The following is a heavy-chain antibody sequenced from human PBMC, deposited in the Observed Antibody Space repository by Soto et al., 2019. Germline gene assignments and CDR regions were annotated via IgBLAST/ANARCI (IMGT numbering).Heavy chain of an antibody. Sequence: QVQLVQSGAEVKKPGASVKVSCKASGYTFTSYYMHWVRQAPGQGLEWMGIINPSGGSTSYAQKFQGRVTMTRDTSTSTVYMELSSLRSEDTAVYSCARDYYDSSGFWLVAYWGQGTLVSVSS. D-gene: IGHD3-22*01. CDR1: GYTFTSYY. V-gene: IGHV1-46*01. CDR3: ARDYYDSSGFWLVAY. J-gene: IGHJ4*02. CDR2: INPSGGST.